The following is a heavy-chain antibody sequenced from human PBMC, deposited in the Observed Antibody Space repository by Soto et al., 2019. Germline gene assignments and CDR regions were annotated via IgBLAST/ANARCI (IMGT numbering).Heavy chain of an antibody. CDR2: ISSGAAYI. CDR1: TFSLYS. CDR3: TRDGGGSYDSWFHP. V-gene: IGHV3-21*01. J-gene: IGHJ5*02. D-gene: IGHD1-26*01. Sequence: EVQVVESGGGLVKPGGSLTLSCNFTFSLYSMNWVRQAPGKGLGWVASISSGAAYIKYADSVQCRCTISRDNAKSSVSLQVSSLRVEDTAVYFCTRDGGGSYDSWFHPWGQGTQVTVSA.